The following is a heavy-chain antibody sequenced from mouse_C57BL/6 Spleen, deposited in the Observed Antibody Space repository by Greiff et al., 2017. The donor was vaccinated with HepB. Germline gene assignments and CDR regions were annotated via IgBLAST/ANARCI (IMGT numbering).Heavy chain of an antibody. J-gene: IGHJ4*01. D-gene: IGHD3-2*02. CDR2: IDPSDSYT. CDR3: ARSSSGYVAMDY. CDR1: GYTFTSYW. Sequence: VQLQQPGAELVKPGASVKLSCKASGYTFTSYWMQWVKQRPGQGLEWIGEIDPSDSYTNYNQKFKGKATLTVDTSSSTAYMQLSSLTSEDSAVYYCARSSSGYVAMDYWGQGTSVTVSS. V-gene: IGHV1-50*01.